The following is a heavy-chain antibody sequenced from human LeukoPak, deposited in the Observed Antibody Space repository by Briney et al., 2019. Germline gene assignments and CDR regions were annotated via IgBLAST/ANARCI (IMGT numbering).Heavy chain of an antibody. J-gene: IGHJ4*02. V-gene: IGHV4-4*07. D-gene: IGHD6-13*01. CDR3: ARQIASAGTAGFDF. CDR1: GASISNYY. CDR2: IYSTGST. Sequence: PSETLSLTCTVSGASISNYYWSWIRQPAGKGLEWIGRIYSTGSTNYNPSLKSRVTVSVDTSKNQFSLRLRSVTAADTAVYYCARQIASAGTAGFDFWGQGALVTVSS.